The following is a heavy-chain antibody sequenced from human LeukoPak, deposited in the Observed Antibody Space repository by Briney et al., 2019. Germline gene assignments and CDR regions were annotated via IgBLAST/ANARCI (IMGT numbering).Heavy chain of an antibody. D-gene: IGHD3-9*01. CDR1: GFTFSSYW. Sequence: PGGSLRLSCAASGFTFSSYWMSWVRQAPGKGLEWVANIKQDGSEEYYVDSVKGGFTISRDNAKNSLYLQMSSLRAEDTAVYYCARDVRIWERYFDAPYGMDVWGQGTTVTVSS. CDR3: ARDVRIWERYFDAPYGMDV. V-gene: IGHV3-7*01. CDR2: IKQDGSEE. J-gene: IGHJ6*02.